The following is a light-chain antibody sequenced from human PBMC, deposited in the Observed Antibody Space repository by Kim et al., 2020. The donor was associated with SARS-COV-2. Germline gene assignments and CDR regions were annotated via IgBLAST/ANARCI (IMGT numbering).Light chain of an antibody. V-gene: IGLV1-44*01. CDR3: AAWDDTLNGRV. CDR1: RSPHAMNT. J-gene: IGLJ3*02. Sequence: GQSAAISCSGTRSPHAMNTVHWYRHLPGTAPKILIYSDNQRPSGVPDRFSGAKSGTSASLAISGLQSEDEADYYCAAWDDTLNGRVFGGGTQLTVL. CDR2: SDN.